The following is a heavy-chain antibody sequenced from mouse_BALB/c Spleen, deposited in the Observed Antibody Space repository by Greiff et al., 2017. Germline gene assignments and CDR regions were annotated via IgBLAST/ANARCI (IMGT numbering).Heavy chain of an antibody. CDR1: GFTFSSYT. V-gene: IGHV5-6-4*01. J-gene: IGHJ4*01. CDR3: TRNYRYDDAMDY. D-gene: IGHD2-14*01. CDR2: ISSGGSYT. Sequence: EVKLMESGGGLVKPGGSLKLSCAASGFTFSSYTMSWVRQTPEKRLEWVATISSGGSYTYYPDSVKGRFTISRDNAKNTLYLQMSSLKSEDTAMYYCTRNYRYDDAMDYWGQGTSVTVSS.